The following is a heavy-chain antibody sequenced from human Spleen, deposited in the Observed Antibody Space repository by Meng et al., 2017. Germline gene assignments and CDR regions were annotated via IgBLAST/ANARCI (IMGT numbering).Heavy chain of an antibody. CDR3: ASSYGYSSSWYFDY. CDR1: GYTFIGYY. V-gene: IGHV1-2*06. D-gene: IGHD6-13*01. CDR2: INPNSGGK. Sequence: QVQLVQSGAEVKKPGASVKVSCKASGYTFIGYYIHWVRQAPGQGLEWMGRINPNSGGKRLGKKVEGRVTMTRDTSISTAYMELSRLRSDDTAVYYCASSYGYSSSWYFDYWGQGTLVTVSS. J-gene: IGHJ4*02.